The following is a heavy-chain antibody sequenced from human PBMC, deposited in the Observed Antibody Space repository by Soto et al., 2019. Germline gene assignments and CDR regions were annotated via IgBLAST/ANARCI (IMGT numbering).Heavy chain of an antibody. CDR2: IHNSGST. Sequence: NPSETLSLTCTVSGGSMNSHDYYWSWIRQPPEKGLEWIGYIHNSGSTYYNPSLKSRLTISSDMSKNQFSLRLNSVTAADTALYFCARGEVRGPFDIWGQGTKVTVSS. CDR1: GGSMNSHDYY. J-gene: IGHJ3*02. V-gene: IGHV4-30-4*01. CDR3: ARGEVRGPFDI. D-gene: IGHD3-10*01.